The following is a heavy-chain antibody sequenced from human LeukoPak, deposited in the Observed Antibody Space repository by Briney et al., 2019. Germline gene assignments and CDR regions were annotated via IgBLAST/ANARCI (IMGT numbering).Heavy chain of an antibody. CDR2: INPHSGDT. D-gene: IGHD3-9*01. CDR3: ARDPPYYDVLTGYD. Sequence: ASVTVSCKASGYTFTGYYMHWVRQAPGQELEWMGWINPHSGDTNYAQKFQGRVTMTRDTSISTAYMELSRLRSDDTAVYYCARDPPYYDVLTGYDWGQGTLVTVSS. V-gene: IGHV1-2*02. CDR1: GYTFTGYY. J-gene: IGHJ4*02.